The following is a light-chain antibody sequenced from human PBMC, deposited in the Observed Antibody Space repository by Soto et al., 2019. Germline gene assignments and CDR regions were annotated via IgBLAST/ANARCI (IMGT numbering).Light chain of an antibody. J-gene: IGKJ2*01. CDR1: QNVSRY. V-gene: IGKV3-11*01. CDR3: QQYGSRTA. Sequence: EIVLTQSPATLSLSPGEGATLSCRASQNVSRYLAWYQQKPGQAPRLLIYDASKRATGIPARFSGSGSGTDFTLTISRLEPEDFAVYYCQQYGSRTAFGQGTKLEIK. CDR2: DAS.